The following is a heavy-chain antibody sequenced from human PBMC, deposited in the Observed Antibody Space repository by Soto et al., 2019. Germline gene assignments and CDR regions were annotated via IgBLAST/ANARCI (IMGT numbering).Heavy chain of an antibody. D-gene: IGHD2-15*01. V-gene: IGHV3-15*01. CDR1: GFTFSNAW. J-gene: IGHJ6*02. CDR2: IKGKTDGGTT. CDR3: TTDSSSADYDYYGMDA. Sequence: EVQLVESGGGLVKPGGSLRLSCSASGFTFSNAWMSWVRQAPGKGLEWVGRIKGKTDGGTTDYAAPVKGRFTISRDDSKNTLYLQMNSLKTEDTAVYYCTTDSSSADYDYYGMDAWGQGNTVTVSS.